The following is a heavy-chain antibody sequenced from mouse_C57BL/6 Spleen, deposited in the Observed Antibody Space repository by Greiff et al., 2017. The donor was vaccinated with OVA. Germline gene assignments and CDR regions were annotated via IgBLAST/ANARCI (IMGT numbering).Heavy chain of an antibody. CDR2: ISSGGSYT. J-gene: IGHJ2*01. CDR3: ARHGERGFDY. Sequence: EVKLVESGGDLVKPGGSLKLSCAASGFTFSSYGMSWVRQTPDKRLEWVATISSGGSYTYYPDGVKGRFTISRDNAKNTLYLQMSSLKSEDTAMYYCARHGERGFDYWGQGTTLTVSS. CDR1: GFTFSSYG. V-gene: IGHV5-6*01. D-gene: IGHD2-13*01.